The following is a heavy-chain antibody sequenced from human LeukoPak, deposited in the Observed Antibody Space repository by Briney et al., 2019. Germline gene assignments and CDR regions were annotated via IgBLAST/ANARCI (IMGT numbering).Heavy chain of an antibody. D-gene: IGHD4-23*01. Sequence: NPSETLSLTCTVSGGSISSYYWSWIRQPPGKGQEWIGYIYHSGSPNYNPSLKSRVTISVDTSKNQLSLKLSSVTAADTAVYYCCGGNRNYYYYYMDVWGKGITVTVSS. CDR3: CGGNRNYYYYYMDV. CDR1: GGSISSYY. V-gene: IGHV4-59*01. CDR2: IYHSGSP. J-gene: IGHJ6*03.